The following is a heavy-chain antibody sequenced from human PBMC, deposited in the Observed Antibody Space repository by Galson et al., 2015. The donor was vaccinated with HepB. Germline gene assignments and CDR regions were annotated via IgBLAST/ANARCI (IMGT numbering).Heavy chain of an antibody. V-gene: IGHV3-48*01. CDR2: ISSSGDTI. CDR1: GFTFSTYS. D-gene: IGHD1-26*01. Sequence: SLRLSCAVSGFTFSTYSMNWVRQAPGKGLKWVSYISSSGDTIYYADSVKGRFSISRDSAKNSLYLQMNSLRPEDTAIYYCARGGNYFYYYMDVWGKGTTVTIS. CDR3: ARGGNYFYYYMDV. J-gene: IGHJ6*03.